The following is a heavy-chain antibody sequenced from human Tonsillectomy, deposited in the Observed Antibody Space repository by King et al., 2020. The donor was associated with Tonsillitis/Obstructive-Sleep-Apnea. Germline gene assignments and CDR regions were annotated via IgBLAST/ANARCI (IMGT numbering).Heavy chain of an antibody. CDR1: GFTFSSYW. J-gene: IGHJ4*02. Sequence: VQLVESGGGLVQPGGSLRLSCAASGFTFSSYWMTWVRQAPGKGLEWVANIKQDGSEQYYVDSVKGRFTISRDNAKNSLYLKMNSLRAEDTAVYYCATRAIYSGSYFYLDFWGRGTLVTVSS. V-gene: IGHV3-7*03. CDR3: ATRAIYSGSYFYLDF. D-gene: IGHD1-26*01. CDR2: IKQDGSEQ.